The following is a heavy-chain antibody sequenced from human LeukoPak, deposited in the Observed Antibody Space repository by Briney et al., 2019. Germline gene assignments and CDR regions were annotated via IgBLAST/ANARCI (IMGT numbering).Heavy chain of an antibody. Sequence: EASVTVSCKASGYAFTSYGISWVRQAPGQGLEWMGWISAYNGNTNYAQKLQGRVTMTTDTSTRTAYMELRSLRSDDTAVYYCARDRPRYCSGGSCPFQHWGQGTLVTVFS. J-gene: IGHJ1*01. V-gene: IGHV1-18*01. CDR1: GYAFTSYG. CDR3: ARDRPRYCSGGSCPFQH. CDR2: ISAYNGNT. D-gene: IGHD2-15*01.